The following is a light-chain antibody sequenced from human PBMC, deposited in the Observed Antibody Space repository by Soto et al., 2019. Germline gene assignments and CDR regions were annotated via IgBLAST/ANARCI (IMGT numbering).Light chain of an antibody. CDR2: GAS. CDR3: QQYNSYST. J-gene: IGKJ1*01. CDR1: QSVNKAY. V-gene: IGKV3-20*01. Sequence: EIVLTQSPGTLVLSPGDRATLSCRASQSVNKAYLVWYQVKPGQAPRRLIYGASSRATGIPDRFSGSGSGTEFTLTISSLQPDDFATYYCQQYNSYSTFGQGTKVDIK.